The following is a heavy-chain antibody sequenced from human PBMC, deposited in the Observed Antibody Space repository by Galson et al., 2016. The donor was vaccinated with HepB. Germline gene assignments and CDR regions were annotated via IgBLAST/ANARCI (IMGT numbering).Heavy chain of an antibody. CDR2: INTSKGNT. Sequence: SVKVSCKASGYTFTRYVISWVRQAPGQGLEWMGWINTSKGNTYYAQKFQGRVTLTIDTSTSTAYMELRSLISDDAAVYYCATRPADGSPYYFDCWGQGPRSPSP. CDR3: ATRPADGSPYYFDC. J-gene: IGHJ4*02. V-gene: IGHV1-18*01. D-gene: IGHD6-13*01. CDR1: GYTFTRYV.